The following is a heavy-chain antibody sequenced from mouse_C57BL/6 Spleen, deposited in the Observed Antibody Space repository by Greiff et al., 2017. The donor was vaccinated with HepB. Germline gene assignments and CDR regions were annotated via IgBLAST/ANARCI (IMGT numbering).Heavy chain of an antibody. D-gene: IGHD2-4*01. CDR3: ARSIYYDYDRNYAMDY. Sequence: QVQLQQPGAELVMPGASVKLSCKASGYTFTSYWMHWVKQRPGQGLEWIGEIDPSDSYTNYNQKFKGKSTLTVDKSSSPAYMQLSSLTSEDSAVYYCARSIYYDYDRNYAMDYWGQGTSVTVSS. CDR2: IDPSDSYT. J-gene: IGHJ4*01. CDR1: GYTFTSYW. V-gene: IGHV1-69*01.